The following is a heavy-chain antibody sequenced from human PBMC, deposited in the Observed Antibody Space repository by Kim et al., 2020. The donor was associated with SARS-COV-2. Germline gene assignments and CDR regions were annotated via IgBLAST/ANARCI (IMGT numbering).Heavy chain of an antibody. V-gene: IGHV4-34*01. Sequence: SETLSLTCAVYGGSFSGYYWSWIRRPPGKGLEWIGEINHSGSTNYNPSLKSRVTISVDTSKNQFSLKLSSVTAADTAVYYCARGPGSSSSGNSYYGMDV. CDR3: ARGPGSSSSGNSYYGMDV. J-gene: IGHJ6*01. CDR1: GGSFSGYY. D-gene: IGHD6-6*01. CDR2: INHSGST.